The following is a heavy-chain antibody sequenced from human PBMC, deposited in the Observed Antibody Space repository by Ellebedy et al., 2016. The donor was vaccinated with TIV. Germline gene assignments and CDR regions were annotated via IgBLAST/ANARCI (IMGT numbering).Heavy chain of an antibody. V-gene: IGHV4-34*01. J-gene: IGHJ4*02. CDR3: AREEFTSGRFDY. CDR2: INHSGST. Sequence: MPSETLSLTCAVYGGSFSGYYWSWIRQPPGKGLEWIGEINHSGSTNYNPSFTSRVTISVDTSKNQFSLKLTSVTAADTVVYYCAREEFTSGRFDYWGQGSLIAVSS. CDR1: GGSFSGYY. D-gene: IGHD6-19*01.